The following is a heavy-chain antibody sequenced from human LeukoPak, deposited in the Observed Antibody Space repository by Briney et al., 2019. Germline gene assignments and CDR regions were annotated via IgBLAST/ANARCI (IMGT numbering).Heavy chain of an antibody. CDR1: GFTFSSYP. J-gene: IGHJ4*02. Sequence: GGSLRLXCAASGFTFSSYPMSWVPQAPGKGLEWVSAISGSGGSTYYADSVKGRFTISRDNSKNTLYLQMNSLRVEDTAVYYCAKDRGGYQPHLSSSNFDYWGQGTLVTVSS. V-gene: IGHV3-23*01. CDR3: AKDRGGYQPHLSSSNFDY. D-gene: IGHD2-2*01. CDR2: ISGSGGST.